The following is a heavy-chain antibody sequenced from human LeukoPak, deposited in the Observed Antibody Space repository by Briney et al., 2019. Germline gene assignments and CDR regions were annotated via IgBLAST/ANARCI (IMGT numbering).Heavy chain of an antibody. J-gene: IGHJ4*02. D-gene: IGHD2-2*01. Sequence: ASVKVSCKGSGYTFTGYYMHWVRQAPGQGFEWVGWVNPNSGDTNYAQKFQGRVTMTRDTSISTAHMELSRLRSDDTAVYYCARANPLYCSSTTCLFDYWGQGTLVTVSS. CDR2: VNPNSGDT. CDR3: ARANPLYCSSTTCLFDY. V-gene: IGHV1-2*02. CDR1: GYTFTGYY.